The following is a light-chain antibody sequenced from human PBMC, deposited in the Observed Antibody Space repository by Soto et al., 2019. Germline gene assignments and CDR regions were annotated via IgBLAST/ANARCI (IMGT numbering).Light chain of an antibody. CDR2: KND. Sequence: QSVLTQPPSASGTPGQTVIISCSGSKPNVGSNYVYWYQHIPGTAPKVVISKNDQRPSGVPGRFSASKSGTSASLTISDLRSEDEAEYYCAAWDDKLLVWLLGGGTQLTVL. J-gene: IGLJ3*02. CDR3: AAWDDKLLVWL. CDR1: KPNVGSNY. V-gene: IGLV1-47*01.